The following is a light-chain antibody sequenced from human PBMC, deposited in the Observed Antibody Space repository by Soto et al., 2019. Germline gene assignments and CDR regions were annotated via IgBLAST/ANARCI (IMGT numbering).Light chain of an antibody. J-gene: IGKJ5*01. Sequence: EIVLTQSPATLSLSPGERATLSCRASQYVSTFLAWYLQKPGQAPRLLIYDASNRAAGIPARFSGSGSGTDFTLTISSLEPEDFAIYYCQQRSNWPSITFGQGTRLEIK. V-gene: IGKV3-11*01. CDR2: DAS. CDR1: QYVSTF. CDR3: QQRSNWPSIT.